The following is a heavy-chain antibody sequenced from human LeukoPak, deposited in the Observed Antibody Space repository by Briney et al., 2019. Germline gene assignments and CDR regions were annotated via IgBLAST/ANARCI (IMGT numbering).Heavy chain of an antibody. CDR1: GFTFSNCY. V-gene: IGHV3-7*03. CDR2: INEDGSNK. CDR3: ARDSGGSYWRTMDY. Sequence: PGGSLRLSCAASGFTFSNCYMRWIRQAPGKGLEWVANINEDGSNKWHLGSVKGRFTVSRDNSKNSLYLQMNSLRAEDTAVYYCARDSGGSYWRTMDYWGQGTLVTVSS. J-gene: IGHJ4*02. D-gene: IGHD1-26*01.